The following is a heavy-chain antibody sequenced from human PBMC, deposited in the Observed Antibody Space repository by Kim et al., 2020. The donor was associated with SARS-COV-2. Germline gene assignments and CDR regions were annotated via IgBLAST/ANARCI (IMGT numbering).Heavy chain of an antibody. CDR1: GGTFSSYA. D-gene: IGHD3-22*01. J-gene: IGHJ6*02. CDR3: ARDDSSGYYASARYYYYGMDV. CDR2: IIPIFGTA. V-gene: IGHV1-69*13. Sequence: SVKVSCKASGGTFSSYAISWVRQAPGQGLEWMGGIIPIFGTANYAQKFQGRVTITADESTSTAYMELSSLRSEDTAVYYCARDDSSGYYASARYYYYGMDVWGQGTTVTVSS.